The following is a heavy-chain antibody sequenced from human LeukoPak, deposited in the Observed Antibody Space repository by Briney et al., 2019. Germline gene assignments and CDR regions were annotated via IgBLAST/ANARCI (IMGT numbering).Heavy chain of an antibody. Sequence: GGSLRLSXAASGFTFSSYGMHWVRQAPGKGLEWVAFIRYDGSNEYYADSVKGRFTISRDNSKNTLYLQMNSLRAEDTAVYYCAKGPRIAAAGILDYWGQGTLVTVSS. CDR3: AKGPRIAAAGILDY. J-gene: IGHJ4*02. CDR1: GFTFSSYG. D-gene: IGHD6-13*01. CDR2: IRYDGSNE. V-gene: IGHV3-30*02.